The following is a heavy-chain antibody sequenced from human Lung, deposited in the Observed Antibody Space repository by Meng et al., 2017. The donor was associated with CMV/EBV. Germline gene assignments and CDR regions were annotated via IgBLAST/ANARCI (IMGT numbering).Heavy chain of an antibody. CDR1: GFTFNTYW. CDR3: VRDQRLVNFDY. Sequence: GESXKISCAASGFTFNTYWMSWVRQAPGKGLEWVAIIKQDGSEKYYVDSVKGRFTISRDNGKKSLYLQMNSLRVEDTAVYYCVRDQRLVNFDYWGQGTPVTVSS. V-gene: IGHV3-7*01. CDR2: IKQDGSEK. D-gene: IGHD6-13*01. J-gene: IGHJ4*02.